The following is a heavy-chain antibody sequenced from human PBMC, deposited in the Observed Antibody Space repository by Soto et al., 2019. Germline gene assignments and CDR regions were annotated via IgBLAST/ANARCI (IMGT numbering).Heavy chain of an antibody. CDR1: GGTFSSYA. D-gene: IGHD3-22*01. CDR3: ARDNYYDSSGYYFRFDP. V-gene: IGHV1-69*13. Sequence: GASVKVSCKASGGTFSSYAISWVRQAPGQGLEWMGGIIPIFGTANYAQKFQGRVTITADESTSTAYMELSSLRSEDTAVYYCARDNYYDSSGYYFRFDPWGQGTLVTVSS. CDR2: IIPIFGTA. J-gene: IGHJ5*02.